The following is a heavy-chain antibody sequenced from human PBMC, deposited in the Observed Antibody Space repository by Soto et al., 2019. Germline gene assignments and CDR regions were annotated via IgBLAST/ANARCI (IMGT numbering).Heavy chain of an antibody. Sequence: SETLSLTCTVSGGSTSSYYWSWIRQPPGKGLEWIGYIYYSGSTNYNPSLKSRVTISVDTSKNQFSLKLSSVTAADTAVYYCARESDGMDVWGQGTTVTVSS. CDR1: GGSTSSYY. CDR3: ARESDGMDV. V-gene: IGHV4-59*01. J-gene: IGHJ6*02. CDR2: IYYSGST.